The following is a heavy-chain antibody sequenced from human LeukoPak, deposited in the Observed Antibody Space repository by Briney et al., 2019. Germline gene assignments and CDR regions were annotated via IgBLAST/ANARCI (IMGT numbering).Heavy chain of an antibody. CDR3: ARDILRFLEWLLYPDY. CDR1: GYTFTSYG. D-gene: IGHD3-3*01. V-gene: IGHV1-18*01. CDR2: ISAYNGNT. Sequence: GASVKVSCKASGYTFTSYGNSWVRQAPGQGLEWMGWISAYNGNTNYAQKLQGRVTMTTDTSTSTAYMELRSLRSDDTAVYYCARDILRFLEWLLYPDYWGQGTLVTVSS. J-gene: IGHJ4*02.